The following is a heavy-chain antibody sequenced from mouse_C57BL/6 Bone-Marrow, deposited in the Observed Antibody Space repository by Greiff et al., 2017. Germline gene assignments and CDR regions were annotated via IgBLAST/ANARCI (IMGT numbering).Heavy chain of an antibody. CDR1: GYTFTSYW. J-gene: IGHJ4*01. CDR3: ARWRGYGSSYDYCAMGY. D-gene: IGHD1-1*01. V-gene: IGHV1-59*01. CDR2: IDPSDSYT. Sequence: VQLQQPGAELVRPGTSVKLSCKASGYTFTSYWMHWVKQRPGQGLEWSGVIDPSDSYTKYNQKFKGKATLTVDTSSSTASRQLSSLTSEDSAVYYCARWRGYGSSYDYCAMGYWGQGTSVTVSS.